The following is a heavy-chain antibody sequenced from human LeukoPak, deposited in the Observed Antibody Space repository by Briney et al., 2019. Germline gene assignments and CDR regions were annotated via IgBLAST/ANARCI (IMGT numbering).Heavy chain of an antibody. CDR1: GYTFTGYY. J-gene: IGHJ4*02. CDR3: AGSVDTDIDY. CDR2: INPNSGGT. D-gene: IGHD5-18*01. V-gene: IGHV1-2*02. Sequence: ASVKVSCKASGYTFTGYYMHWVRQAPGQGLEWMGWINPNSGGTNYAQKFQGRVTMTRDTSISTAYMELSSLRSEDTAVYYCAGSVDTDIDYWGQGTLVTVSS.